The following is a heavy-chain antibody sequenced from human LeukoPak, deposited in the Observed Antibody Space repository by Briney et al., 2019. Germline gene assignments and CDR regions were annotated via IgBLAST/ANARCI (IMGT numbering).Heavy chain of an antibody. Sequence: GRSLRLSCAASGFTFSSYGMHWVRQAPGKGLEWVAVISYDGSNKYYADSVKGRFTISRDNSKNTLDLQMDSLRAEDTAVYYCAKVTAIRFGELLEGYWGQGTLVTVSS. V-gene: IGHV3-30*18. J-gene: IGHJ4*02. CDR1: GFTFSSYG. D-gene: IGHD3-10*01. CDR3: AKVTAIRFGELLEGY. CDR2: ISYDGSNK.